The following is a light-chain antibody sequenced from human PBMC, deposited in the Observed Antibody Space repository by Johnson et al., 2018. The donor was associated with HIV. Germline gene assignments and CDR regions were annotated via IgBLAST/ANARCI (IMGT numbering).Light chain of an antibody. Sequence: QSVFTQPPSVSVAPGKKVTISCSGSSSNIGNNYVSWYQQIPGTAPKLLIYDNDRRPSGVPDRFSGSKSGTSATLDITGLQRGDEADYYCGTWDASLSVDVFGPGNKVTVL. J-gene: IGLJ1*01. V-gene: IGLV1-51*02. CDR1: SSNIGNNY. CDR3: GTWDASLSVDV. CDR2: DND.